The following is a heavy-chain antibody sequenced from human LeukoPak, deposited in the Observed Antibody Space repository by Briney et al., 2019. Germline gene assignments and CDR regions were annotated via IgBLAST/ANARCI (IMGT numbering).Heavy chain of an antibody. CDR1: GFTINSYA. D-gene: IGHD3-22*01. J-gene: IGHJ4*02. CDR3: AKRHDSSAHPNTYCFDS. Sequence: PGGSLRLSCAASGFTINSYAMSWVRQAPGKGLEWVSSIRGIGDTTHYADSVKGRFTISRDKSKNTLYLQMNSLRAEDTAVYYCAKRHDSSAHPNTYCFDSWGQGTLVTVSS. V-gene: IGHV3-23*01. CDR2: IRGIGDTT.